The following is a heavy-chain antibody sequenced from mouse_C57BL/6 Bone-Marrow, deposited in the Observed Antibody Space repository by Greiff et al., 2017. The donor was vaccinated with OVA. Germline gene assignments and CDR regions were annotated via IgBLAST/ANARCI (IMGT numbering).Heavy chain of an antibody. Sequence: EVQGVESGGGLVKPGGSLKLSCAASGFTFSSYAMSWVRQTPEKRLEWVATISDGGSYTYYPDNVKGRFTISRANAKNNLYLQMSHLKSEDTAMYYCARSPYGLFAYWGQGTLVTVSA. CDR1: GFTFSSYA. V-gene: IGHV5-4*01. D-gene: IGHD1-1*02. CDR3: ARSPYGLFAY. CDR2: ISDGGSYT. J-gene: IGHJ3*01.